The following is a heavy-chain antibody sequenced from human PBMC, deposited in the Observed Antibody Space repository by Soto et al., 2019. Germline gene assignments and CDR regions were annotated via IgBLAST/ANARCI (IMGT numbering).Heavy chain of an antibody. CDR2: IYYSGST. Sequence: SETLSLTXTVSGGSISSGDYYWSWIRQPPGKGLEWIGYIYYSGSTYYNPSLKSRVTISVDTSKNQFSLKLSSVTAADTAVYYCARAGGSPYYFDYWGQGTLVTVSS. D-gene: IGHD1-26*01. CDR3: ARAGGSPYYFDY. V-gene: IGHV4-30-4*01. J-gene: IGHJ4*02. CDR1: GGSISSGDYY.